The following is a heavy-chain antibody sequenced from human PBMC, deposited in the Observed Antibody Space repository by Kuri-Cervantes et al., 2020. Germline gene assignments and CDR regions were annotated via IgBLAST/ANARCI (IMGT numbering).Heavy chain of an antibody. V-gene: IGHV3-30-3*01. D-gene: IGHD5-24*01. CDR2: ISYDGSNK. J-gene: IGHJ4*02. CDR3: ARKDGYNDCADY. Sequence: GGSLRLSCAASGFTVSNNYMSWVRQAPGKGLEWVAVISYDGSNKYYADSVKGRFTISRDNSKNTLYLQMNSLRAEDTAVYYCARKDGYNDCADYWGQGTLVTVSS. CDR1: GFTVSNNY.